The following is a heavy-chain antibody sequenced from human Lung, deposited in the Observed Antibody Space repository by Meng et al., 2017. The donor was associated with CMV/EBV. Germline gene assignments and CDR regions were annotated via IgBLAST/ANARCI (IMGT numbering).Heavy chain of an antibody. Sequence: GGXXRLSCAASGFTFSSYGMHWVRQAPGKGLEWVAFIRYDGSNKYYADSVKGRFTISRDNSKNTLYLQMNSLRAEDTAVYYCAKDSSHGSGTIYWGQGTLVTVSS. CDR3: AKDSSHGSGTIY. CDR2: IRYDGSNK. CDR1: GFTFSSYG. J-gene: IGHJ4*02. V-gene: IGHV3-30*02. D-gene: IGHD3-10*01.